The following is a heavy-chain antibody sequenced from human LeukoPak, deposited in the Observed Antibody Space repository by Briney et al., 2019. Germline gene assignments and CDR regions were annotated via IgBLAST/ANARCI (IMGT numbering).Heavy chain of an antibody. D-gene: IGHD1-20*01. CDR1: GGSISSYY. J-gene: IGHJ4*02. Sequence: SSETLSLTCNVSGGSISSYYWGWIRQPPGKGLEWIGYIYYSGSTYYNPSLKSRVTISVDTSKNQFSLKPSSVTAADTAVYYCARHTITGIDYWGQGTLVTVSS. V-gene: IGHV4-59*04. CDR3: ARHTITGIDY. CDR2: IYYSGST.